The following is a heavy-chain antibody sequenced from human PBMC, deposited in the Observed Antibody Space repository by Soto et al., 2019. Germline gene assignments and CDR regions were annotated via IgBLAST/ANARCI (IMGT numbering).Heavy chain of an antibody. CDR3: ASHPSRSCFDP. CDR2: INSNNGDT. V-gene: IGHV1-2*02. J-gene: IGHJ5*01. Sequence: ASVKVSCKASGYTFIGYYIHWVRQAPGQGLEWMGCINSNNGDTGFAQKFQGRVTMTRDTSISTAYMELSRLTSDDTAVYYCASHPSRSCFDPWGQGTLVTVSS. D-gene: IGHD6-6*01. CDR1: GYTFIGYY.